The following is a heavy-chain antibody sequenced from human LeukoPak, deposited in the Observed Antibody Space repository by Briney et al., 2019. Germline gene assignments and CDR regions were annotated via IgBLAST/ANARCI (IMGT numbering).Heavy chain of an antibody. Sequence: SQTLSLTCTVSGGSISSGGYYWSWIRQHPGKGLEWIGYIYYSGSTYYNPSLKSRVTISVDTSKNQFSLKLSSVTAADTAVYYRARTLWFGEPYLDYWGQGTLVTVSS. CDR3: ARTLWFGEPYLDY. D-gene: IGHD3-10*01. CDR2: IYYSGST. V-gene: IGHV4-31*03. J-gene: IGHJ4*02. CDR1: GGSISSGGYY.